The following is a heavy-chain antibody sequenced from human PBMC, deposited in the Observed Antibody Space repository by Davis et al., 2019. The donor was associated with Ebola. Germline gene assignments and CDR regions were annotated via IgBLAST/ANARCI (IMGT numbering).Heavy chain of an antibody. V-gene: IGHV4-39*07. CDR2: IYYSGST. Sequence: TFSSYWMSWVRQPPGKGLEWIGSIYYSGSTYYNPSLKSRVTISVDTSKNQFSLKLSSVTAADTAVYYCARVVLTVRGWFDPWGQGTLVTVSS. CDR3: ARVVLTVRGWFDP. CDR1: TFSSYW. J-gene: IGHJ5*02. D-gene: IGHD2-21*01.